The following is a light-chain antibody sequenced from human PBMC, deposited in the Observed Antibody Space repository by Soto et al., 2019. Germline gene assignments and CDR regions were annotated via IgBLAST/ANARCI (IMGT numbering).Light chain of an antibody. J-gene: IGLJ2*01. CDR2: EGS. CDR3: CSYAGSVV. Sequence: QSALTQPASVSGSPGQSITISCTGSNSDIGSYNLVSWYQQHPGKAPKLMIYEGSKRPSGVSHRFSGSKSGNTASLTFSGLQAEDEADYYCCSYAGSVVFGGGTKVTVL. V-gene: IGLV2-23*01. CDR1: NSDIGSYNL.